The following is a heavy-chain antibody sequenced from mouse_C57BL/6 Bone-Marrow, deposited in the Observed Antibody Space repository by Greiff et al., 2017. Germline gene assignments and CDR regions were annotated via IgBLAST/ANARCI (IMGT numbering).Heavy chain of an antibody. Sequence: VQLQQSGPELVKPGASVKISCKASGYTFTDYYMNWVKQSHGKSLEWIGDINPNNGGTSYNQKFKGKATLTVDKSSSTAYMELRSLTSEDSAVYYCARSLYCYWGQGTTLTVSS. V-gene: IGHV1-26*01. J-gene: IGHJ2*01. CDR2: INPNNGGT. CDR1: GYTFTDYY. CDR3: ARSLYCY. D-gene: IGHD2-3*01.